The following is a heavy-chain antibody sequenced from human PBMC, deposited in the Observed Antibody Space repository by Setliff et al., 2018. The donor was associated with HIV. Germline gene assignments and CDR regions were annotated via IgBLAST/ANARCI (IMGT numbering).Heavy chain of an antibody. CDR3: VNPSGAMGDFYS. J-gene: IGHJ4*02. Sequence: PSETLSLTCTVSGGPVSNTTYYWGWIRQPPGKGLEWIGNIYYTGSTYYNPSLKSRVTVSIDTSKNQFSLQLTSVTAADTAVYYCVNPSGAMGDFYSWGQGTLVTVSS. V-gene: IGHV4-39*01. CDR1: GGPVSNTTYY. D-gene: IGHD3-16*01. CDR2: IYYTGST.